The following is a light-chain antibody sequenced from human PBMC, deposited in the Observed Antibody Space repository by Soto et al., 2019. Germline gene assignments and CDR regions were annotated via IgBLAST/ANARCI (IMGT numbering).Light chain of an antibody. CDR3: QSYDNSLSGSWV. CDR1: SSDIGPYNH. V-gene: IGLV2-14*01. Sequence: QSALTQPASVSGSPGQSITISCTGSSSDIGPYNHVSWYQQLPGKAPKLIVFGVTDRPSGVSDRFSGSKSGNTASLTISGLRADDEADYYCQSYDNSLSGSWVFGGGTKLTVL. CDR2: GVT. J-gene: IGLJ3*02.